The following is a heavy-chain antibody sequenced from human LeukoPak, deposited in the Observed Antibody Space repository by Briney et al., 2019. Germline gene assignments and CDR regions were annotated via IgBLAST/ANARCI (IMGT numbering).Heavy chain of an antibody. CDR3: ARGKYSSSLLDY. J-gene: IGHJ4*02. CDR2: INPNSGGT. CDR1: GYTFTGYK. D-gene: IGHD6-13*01. Sequence: ASVKVSCKASGYTFTGYKMHWVRQTPGQGLEWMGWINPNSGGTNYAQKFQGRVTMTRDTSISTAYMELSRLRSDDTAVYYCARGKYSSSLLDYWGQGTLVTVSS. V-gene: IGHV1-2*02.